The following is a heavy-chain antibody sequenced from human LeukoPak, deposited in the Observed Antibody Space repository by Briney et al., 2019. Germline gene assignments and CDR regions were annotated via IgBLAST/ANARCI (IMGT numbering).Heavy chain of an antibody. CDR1: GFTFSSYG. J-gene: IGHJ4*02. V-gene: IGHV3-30*19. CDR3: ARIRYSSSWYALDY. CDR2: ISYDGSNK. Sequence: GGSLRLSCAASGFTFSSYGMHWVRQAPGKGLEWVAVISYDGSNKYYADSVKGRFTISRDSSKNTLYLQMNSLRAEDTAVYYCARIRYSSSWYALDYWGQGTLVTVSS. D-gene: IGHD6-13*01.